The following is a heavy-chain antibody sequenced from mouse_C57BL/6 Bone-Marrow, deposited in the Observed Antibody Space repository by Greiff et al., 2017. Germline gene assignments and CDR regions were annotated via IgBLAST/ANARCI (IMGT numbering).Heavy chain of an antibody. CDR1: GYTFTSYW. V-gene: IGHV1-52*01. CDR3: ARSDPIRGYFDY. J-gene: IGHJ2*01. D-gene: IGHD1-1*01. CDR2: IDPSDSET. Sequence: QVQLKQPGAELVRPGSSVKLSCKASGYTFTSYWMHWVKQRPIQGLEWIGNIDPSDSETHYNQKFKDKATLTVDKSSSTAYMQLSSLTSEDSAVYYCARSDPIRGYFDYWGKGTTLTVSS.